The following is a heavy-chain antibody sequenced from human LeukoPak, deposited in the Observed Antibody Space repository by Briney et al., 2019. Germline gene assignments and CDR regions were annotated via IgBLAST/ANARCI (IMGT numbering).Heavy chain of an antibody. CDR1: GYSFPSYW. Sequence: KHGESLKISCKVSGYSFPSYWITWVRQMPGRGLEWMGRIDPSDSYTNYSPSFQGHVTISADKSISTAYLQWSSLKASDTAMYYCARPGPFGEYYDPSYGMDVWGQGTTVTVSS. CDR2: IDPSDSYT. J-gene: IGHJ6*02. CDR3: ARPGPFGEYYDPSYGMDV. V-gene: IGHV5-10-1*01. D-gene: IGHD3-3*01.